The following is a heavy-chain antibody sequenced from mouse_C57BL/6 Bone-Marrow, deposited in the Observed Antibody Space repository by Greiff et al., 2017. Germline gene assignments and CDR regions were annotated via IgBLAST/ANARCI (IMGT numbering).Heavy chain of an antibody. CDR3: ARGKVGTPMDY. J-gene: IGHJ4*01. CDR2: ISYDGSN. CDR1: GYSITSGYY. D-gene: IGHD1-1*02. Sequence: EVKLQESGPGLVKPSQSLSLTCSVTGYSITSGYYWNWIRQFPGNKLEWMGYISYDGSNNYNPSLKNRISITRDTSNNQFFLKLNSVTTEDTATYYCARGKVGTPMDYWGQGTSVTVSS. V-gene: IGHV3-6*01.